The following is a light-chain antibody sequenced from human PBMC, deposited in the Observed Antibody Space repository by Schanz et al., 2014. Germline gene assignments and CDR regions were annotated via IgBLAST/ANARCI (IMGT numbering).Light chain of an antibody. CDR1: QGISSW. CDR3: QQPGS. J-gene: IGKJ4*01. CDR2: AAS. V-gene: IGKV1-12*01. Sequence: DIQMTQSPSSLSASVGDRVTITCRASQGISSWLARYQQKPGKAPKLLIYAASSLQSGVPSRFSGSGSGTDFTLTISSLQPEDFATYYCQQPGSFGGGTKVEI.